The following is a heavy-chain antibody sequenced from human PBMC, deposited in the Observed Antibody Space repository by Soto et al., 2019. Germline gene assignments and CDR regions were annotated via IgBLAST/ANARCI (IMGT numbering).Heavy chain of an antibody. Sequence: GGSLRLSCAASGFTFSSYGMHWVRQAPGKGLEWVAVIWYDGSNKYYADSVKGRFTISRDNSKNTLYLQMNSLRAEDTAVYYCARDKDIVLEGIAAAGLFDYWGQGTLVTVSS. D-gene: IGHD6-13*01. CDR2: IWYDGSNK. CDR1: GFTFSSYG. CDR3: ARDKDIVLEGIAAAGLFDY. J-gene: IGHJ4*02. V-gene: IGHV3-33*01.